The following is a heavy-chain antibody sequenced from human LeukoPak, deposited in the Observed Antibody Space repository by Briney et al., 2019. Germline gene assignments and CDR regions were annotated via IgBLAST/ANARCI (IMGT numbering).Heavy chain of an antibody. J-gene: IGHJ3*02. CDR3: AKNHGYSYSDAFDI. CDR1: GFTFSSYG. D-gene: IGHD5-18*01. V-gene: IGHV3-30*18. Sequence: GGSLRLSCAASGFTFSSYGMHWVRQAPGKGLEWVAVISYDGSNKYCADSVKGRFTISRDNSKNTLYLQMNSLRAEDTAAYYCAKNHGYSYSDAFDIWGQGTMVTVSS. CDR2: ISYDGSNK.